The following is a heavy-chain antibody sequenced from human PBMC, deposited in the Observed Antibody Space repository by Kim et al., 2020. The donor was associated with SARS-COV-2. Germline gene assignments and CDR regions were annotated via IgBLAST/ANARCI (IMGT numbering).Heavy chain of an antibody. D-gene: IGHD3-3*01. J-gene: IGHJ6*02. CDR3: ARLHPRARDFSSGYYPHYYYYGMDV. CDR1: GGSISSSSYY. V-gene: IGHV4-39*01. CDR2: IYYSGST. Sequence: SETLSLTCTVSGGSISSSSYYWGWIRQPPGKGLEWIGSIYYSGSTYYNPSLKSRVTISVDTSKNQFSLKLSSVTAADTAVYYCARLHPRARDFSSGYYPHYYYYGMDVWGQGTTVTVSS.